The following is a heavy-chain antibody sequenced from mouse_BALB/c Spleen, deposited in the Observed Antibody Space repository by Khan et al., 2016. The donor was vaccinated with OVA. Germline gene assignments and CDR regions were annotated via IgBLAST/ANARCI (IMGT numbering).Heavy chain of an antibody. V-gene: IGHV1-76*01. CDR2: IYPGTDNS. CDR1: GYIFTSYW. D-gene: IGHD3-2*02. J-gene: IGHJ2*01. Sequence: QVQLKQSGAELVRPGASVKLSCKTSGYIFTSYWIHWVKQRSGQGLEWIARIYPGTDNSYYNEKFKDKATLTADKSSSTDYMQLSSLKSEDSDVYFCARDEALYQLNNWGQGTTLTVSS. CDR3: ARDEALYQLNN.